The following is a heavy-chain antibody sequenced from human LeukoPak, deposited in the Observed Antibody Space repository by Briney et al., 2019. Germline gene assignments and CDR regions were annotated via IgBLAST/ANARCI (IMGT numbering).Heavy chain of an antibody. CDR1: GGSISSYY. J-gene: IGHJ4*02. Sequence: PSETLSLTCTVSGGSISSYYWSWIRQPPGKGLEWIGYIYYSGSTNYNPSLKSRVTISVDTSKNQFSLKLSSVTAADTAVYYCARDSSRRDGNKGFDYWGQGTLVTVSS. CDR3: ARDSSRRDGNKGFDY. CDR2: IYYSGST. V-gene: IGHV4-59*01. D-gene: IGHD5-24*01.